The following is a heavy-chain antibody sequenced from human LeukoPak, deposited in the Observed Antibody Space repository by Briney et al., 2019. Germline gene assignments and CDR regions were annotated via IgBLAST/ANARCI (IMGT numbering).Heavy chain of an antibody. J-gene: IGHJ4*02. CDR3: ARELGSSWYYFDN. V-gene: IGHV3-21*01. CDR1: GFTFSSYR. Sequence: GGSLRLSCAASGFTFSSYRMNWVRQAPGKGLEWVSSISSSSAYMYYADSVKGRFTISRDNAKKSLYLQMDSLRAEDTAVYYCARELGSSWYYFDNWGQGTLVTVSS. CDR2: ISSSSAYM. D-gene: IGHD6-13*01.